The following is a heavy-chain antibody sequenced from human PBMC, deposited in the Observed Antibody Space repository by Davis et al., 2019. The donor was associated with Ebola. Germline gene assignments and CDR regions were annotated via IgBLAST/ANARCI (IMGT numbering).Heavy chain of an antibody. CDR3: AKPSTEVPFDY. Sequence: PGGSLRLSCAASGFTFSSYGMHWVRQAPGKGLEWVAVISYDGSNKYYADSVKGRFTISRDNSKNTLYLQMNSLRAEDTAVYYCAKPSTEVPFDYWGQGTLVTVSS. CDR1: GFTFSSYG. D-gene: IGHD1-1*01. CDR2: ISYDGSNK. V-gene: IGHV3-30*18. J-gene: IGHJ4*02.